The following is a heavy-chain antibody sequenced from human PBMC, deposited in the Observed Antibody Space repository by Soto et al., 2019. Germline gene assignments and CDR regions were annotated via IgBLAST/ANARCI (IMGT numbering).Heavy chain of an antibody. Sequence: SETLSLSCTVSGGSISSGGYYWSWIRQHPGKGLEWIGYIYYSGSTYYNPSLKSRVTISVDTSKNQFSLKLSSVTAADTAVYYCARGGVFNCSGGSCFYGLFDYWGQGTLVTVS. D-gene: IGHD2-15*01. CDR1: GGSISSGGYY. V-gene: IGHV4-31*03. J-gene: IGHJ4*02. CDR2: IYYSGST. CDR3: ARGGVFNCSGGSCFYGLFDY.